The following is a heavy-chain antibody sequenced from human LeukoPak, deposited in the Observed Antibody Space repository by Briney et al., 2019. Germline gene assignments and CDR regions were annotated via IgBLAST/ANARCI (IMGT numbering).Heavy chain of an antibody. CDR3: ARDEYRNAY. Sequence: PGGSLRLSCAVSGITHSNYGMSWVRQAPGKGLEWVAGLSGSGGGTNYADSVKGRFTISRDNAKNSLYLQMNSLRAEDTAVYYCARDEYRNAYWGQGTLVTVSS. D-gene: IGHD5-18*01. CDR2: LSGSGGGT. V-gene: IGHV3-23*01. CDR1: GITHSNYG. J-gene: IGHJ4*02.